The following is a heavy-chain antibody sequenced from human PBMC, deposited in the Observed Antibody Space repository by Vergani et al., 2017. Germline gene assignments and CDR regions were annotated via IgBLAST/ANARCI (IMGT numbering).Heavy chain of an antibody. J-gene: IGHJ5*02. CDR3: ARDLKYSSGWNNWFDP. CDR2: IYYSGST. D-gene: IGHD6-19*01. V-gene: IGHV4-38-2*02. CDR1: GFSIDNGYY. Sequence: QLQLQESGPGLVKPSETLSLTCAVSGFSIDNGYYWDWIRQPPGKGLEWIGSIYYSGSTNYNPSLKSRVTMSVDTSKNQFSLKLSSVTAADTAVYYCARDLKYSSGWNNWFDPWGQGTLVTVSS.